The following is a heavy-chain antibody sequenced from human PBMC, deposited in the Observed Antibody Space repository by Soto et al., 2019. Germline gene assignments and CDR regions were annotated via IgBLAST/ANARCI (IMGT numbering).Heavy chain of an antibody. D-gene: IGHD3-22*01. CDR2: INPSGGGT. CDR3: ARGFFDSSGYYYSDH. CDR1: GYSLTELS. J-gene: IGHJ4*02. Sequence: ASVKVSCKVSGYSLTELSIHWVRQAPGQGLEWMGIINPSGGGTTYAQKFQGRVAVTRDTSTSTVYMELSSLRSEDTGVYLCARGFFDSSGYYYSDHWGQGTPVTVSS. V-gene: IGHV1-46*01.